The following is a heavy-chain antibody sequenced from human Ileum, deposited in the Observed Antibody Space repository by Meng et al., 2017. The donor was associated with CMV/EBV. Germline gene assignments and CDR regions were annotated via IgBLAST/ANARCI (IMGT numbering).Heavy chain of an antibody. Sequence: KVSCKGAGYTFSNYWIGWVRQRPGKGLEGIGIIFPGDSDTRYSPFFQGQVTISADKSISTAYLQWSSLEASDTAIYYCARHGYYGSGSYYRDHNWFDPWGQGTLVTVSS. CDR1: GYTFSNYW. J-gene: IGHJ5*02. V-gene: IGHV5-51*01. CDR2: IFPGDSDT. CDR3: ARHGYYGSGSYYRDHNWFDP. D-gene: IGHD3-10*01.